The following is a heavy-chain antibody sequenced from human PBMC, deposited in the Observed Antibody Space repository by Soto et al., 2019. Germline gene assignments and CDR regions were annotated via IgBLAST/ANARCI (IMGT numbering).Heavy chain of an antibody. CDR2: IYYSGST. J-gene: IGHJ5*02. Sequence: SETLSLTCTVSGGSISSGGYYWSWIRQHPGKGLEWIGYIYYSGSTNYNPSLKSRVTISVDTSKNQFSLKLSSVTAADTAVYYCARDRGAVAADVTWLHPWGQGTLVTVSS. CDR1: GGSISSGGYY. V-gene: IGHV4-61*08. CDR3: ARDRGAVAADVTWLHP. D-gene: IGHD6-19*01.